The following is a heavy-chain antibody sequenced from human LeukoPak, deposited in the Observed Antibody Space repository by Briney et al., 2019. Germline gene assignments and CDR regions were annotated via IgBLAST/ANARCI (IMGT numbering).Heavy chain of an antibody. D-gene: IGHD5-18*01. CDR3: AKDFGPGYSYGYN. CDR1: GFTFDDYA. CDR2: ISWNSGSI. Sequence: GGSLRLSCAASGFTFDDYAMPWVRQAPGKGLEWVSGISWNSGSIGYADSVKGRFTISRDNAKNSLYLQMNSLRAEDTALYYCAKDFGPGYSYGYNWGQGTLVTVSS. J-gene: IGHJ4*02. V-gene: IGHV3-9*01.